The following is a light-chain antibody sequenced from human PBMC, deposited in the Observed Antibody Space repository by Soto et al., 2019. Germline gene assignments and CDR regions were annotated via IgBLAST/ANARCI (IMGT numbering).Light chain of an antibody. Sequence: EIVLTQSPATLSLSPGERATLSCGASQSVSSSYLAWYQQKPGLAPRLLIYDASSRATGIPDRFSGSGSGXXXXXXXXXXXPXDFAVXXXXQYGSSPYTFGQGTKLEIK. V-gene: IGKV3D-20*01. J-gene: IGKJ2*01. CDR3: XQYGSSPYT. CDR2: DAS. CDR1: QSVSSSY.